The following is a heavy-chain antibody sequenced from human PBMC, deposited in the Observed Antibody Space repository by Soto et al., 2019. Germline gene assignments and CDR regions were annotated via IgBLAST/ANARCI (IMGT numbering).Heavy chain of an antibody. CDR3: ARGLSWSPYFES. D-gene: IGHD3-3*01. CDR2: LYYSGTT. CDR1: GASISTQS. V-gene: IGHV4-59*11. J-gene: IGHJ4*02. Sequence: SETLSLTCSASGASISTQSWNWIRQAPGKGLEWIGYLYYSGTTNYNPSLKSRVTISADTSKNQVSLELTSVTAADTAVYFCARGLSWSPYFESWGQGILVTVSS.